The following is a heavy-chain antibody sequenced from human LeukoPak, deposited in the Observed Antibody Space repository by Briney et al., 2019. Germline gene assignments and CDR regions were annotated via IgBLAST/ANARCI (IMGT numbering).Heavy chain of an antibody. D-gene: IGHD3-10*01. J-gene: IGHJ5*02. CDR2: IIPIFGTA. CDR1: GGTFSSYA. CDR3: ARGRITMVRGVMSWFDP. Sequence: AVKVSCKASGGTFSSYAISWVRQAPGQGLEWMGGIIPIFGTANYAQKFQGRVTITADESTSTAYMELSSLRSEDTAVYYCARGRITMVRGVMSWFDPWGQGTLVTVSS. V-gene: IGHV1-69*13.